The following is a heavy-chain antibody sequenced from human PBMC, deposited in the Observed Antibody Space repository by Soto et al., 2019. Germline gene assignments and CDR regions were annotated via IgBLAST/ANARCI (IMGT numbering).Heavy chain of an antibody. CDR3: AREPATAKPEGVDF. J-gene: IGHJ4*02. CDR2: NNPNSGGT. CDR1: GYTFSDYY. D-gene: IGHD1-1*01. V-gene: IGHV1-2*02. Sequence: ASVKVSCKASGYTFSDYYIHWVRQAPGQGLEWMGWNNPNSGGTKYAPKFQGGVTMTRDTSITTSYMELSRLRCGDTAVYYCAREPATAKPEGVDFWGQGTLVTVSS.